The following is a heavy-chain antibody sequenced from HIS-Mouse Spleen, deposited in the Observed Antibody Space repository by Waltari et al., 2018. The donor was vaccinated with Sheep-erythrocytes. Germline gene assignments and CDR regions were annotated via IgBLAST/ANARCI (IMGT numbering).Heavy chain of an antibody. CDR1: GVTFRSFI. Sequence: EVQLVDSGGGLVKPGGSLRLACAASGVTFRSFIMIWVRQAPGKGLEWVSSSSSSSSYIYYADSVKGRFTISRDNAKNSLYLQMNSLRAEDTAVYYCARDSTSDAFDIWGQGTMVTVSS. V-gene: IGHV3-21*01. CDR2: SSSSSSYI. CDR3: ARDSTSDAFDI. J-gene: IGHJ3*02. D-gene: IGHD6-6*01.